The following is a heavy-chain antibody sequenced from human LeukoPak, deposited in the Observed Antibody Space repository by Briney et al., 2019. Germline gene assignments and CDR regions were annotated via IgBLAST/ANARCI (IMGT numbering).Heavy chain of an antibody. CDR3: ARVRSSGWLPEY. CDR1: GFTFSSYA. Sequence: PGGSLGLSCAASGFTFSSYAMSWVRQTPGKGLEWVSAISGSGGATYYADSVKGRFTISRDNAKNSLYLQMNSLRAEDTAVYYCARVRSSGWLPEYWGQGTLVTVSS. D-gene: IGHD6-19*01. CDR2: ISGSGGAT. J-gene: IGHJ4*02. V-gene: IGHV3-23*01.